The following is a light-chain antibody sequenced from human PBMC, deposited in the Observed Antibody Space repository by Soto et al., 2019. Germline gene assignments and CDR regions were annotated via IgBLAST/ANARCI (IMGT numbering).Light chain of an antibody. CDR2: DVS. J-gene: IGKJ1*01. Sequence: DIQMTQSPSTLSASVGDRVSITCRASQIIERYMAWYQQKPGRAPSLIIYDVSTLERGVPSRFSGSGSGTEFTLIISNLQPDDFATYYCQQFKDYVWTFGEGTKV. CDR3: QQFKDYVWT. V-gene: IGKV1-5*01. CDR1: QIIERY.